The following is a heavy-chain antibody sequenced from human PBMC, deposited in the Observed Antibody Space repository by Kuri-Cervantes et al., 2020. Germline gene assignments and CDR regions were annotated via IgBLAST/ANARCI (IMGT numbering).Heavy chain of an antibody. CDR3: ARGDGGYYDSSGFDY. D-gene: IGHD3-22*01. CDR1: GFTFSSYW. V-gene: IGHV3-74*01. Sequence: GESLKISCAASGFTFSSYWMHWVRQVPGKGLVWVSRINSDGSSTRYADSVKGRFTISRDNAKNTLYLQMNSLRAEDTAVYYCARGDGGYYDSSGFDYWGQGTLVTVSS. CDR2: INSDGSST. J-gene: IGHJ4*02.